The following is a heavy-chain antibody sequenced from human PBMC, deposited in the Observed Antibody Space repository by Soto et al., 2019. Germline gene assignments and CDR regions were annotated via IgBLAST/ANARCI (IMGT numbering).Heavy chain of an antibody. J-gene: IGHJ4*02. CDR3: ARGTTVVTRGIFDY. Sequence: EVQLVESGGGLVKPGGSLRLSCAASGFTFSSYSMNWVRQAPGKGLEWVSSISSSSSYIYYADSVKGRFTISRDNAKNSLYLQMNSLRAEDTAVYYCARGTTVVTRGIFDYWGQGTLVTVSS. V-gene: IGHV3-21*01. CDR2: ISSSSSYI. D-gene: IGHD4-17*01. CDR1: GFTFSSYS.